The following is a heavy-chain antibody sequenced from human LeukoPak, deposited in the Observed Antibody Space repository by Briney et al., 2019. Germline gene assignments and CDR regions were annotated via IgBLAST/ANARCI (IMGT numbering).Heavy chain of an antibody. CDR3: ARAGGNYDFWTADAFDI. CDR1: GFTFSNYW. Sequence: PGGSLRLSCAASGFTFSNYWVTWIRQAPGKGLEWVANIKQDGSQKFYVDSVKGRFTISRDNAKNSLYLQMNSLRAEDTAVYYCARAGGNYDFWTADAFDIWGQGTMVTVSS. CDR2: IKQDGSQK. D-gene: IGHD3-3*01. J-gene: IGHJ3*02. V-gene: IGHV3-7*01.